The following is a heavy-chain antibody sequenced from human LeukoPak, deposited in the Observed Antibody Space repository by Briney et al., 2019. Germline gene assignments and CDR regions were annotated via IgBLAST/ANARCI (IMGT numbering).Heavy chain of an antibody. CDR2: IYPGDSDT. J-gene: IGHJ4*02. V-gene: IGHV5-51*01. CDR1: GYRFTSHW. CDR3: ARHRSGSQWDSFDF. Sequence: GESLKISCQGSGYRFTSHWIGCVRQMPGKGLEWMGIIYPGDSDTKYSPSLQGQVTVSADKSIFTAYLQWSSLKASDTAIYYCARHRSGSQWDSFDFWGQGSLVTVSS. D-gene: IGHD1-26*01.